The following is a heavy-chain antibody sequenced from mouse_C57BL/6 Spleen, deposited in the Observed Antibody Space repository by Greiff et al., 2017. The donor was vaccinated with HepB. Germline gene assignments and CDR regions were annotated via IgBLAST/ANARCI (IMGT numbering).Heavy chain of an antibody. CDR3: ARSYGNWFAY. CDR2: IDPSDSYT. CDR1: GYTFTSYW. Sequence: QVQLQQSGAELVRPGTSVKLSCKASGYTFTSYWMHWVKQRPGQGLEWIGVIDPSDSYTNYNQKFKGKATLTVDTSSSTAYMQLSSLTSEDSAVYYCARSYGNWFAYWGQGTLVTVSA. D-gene: IGHD2-1*01. J-gene: IGHJ3*01. V-gene: IGHV1-59*01.